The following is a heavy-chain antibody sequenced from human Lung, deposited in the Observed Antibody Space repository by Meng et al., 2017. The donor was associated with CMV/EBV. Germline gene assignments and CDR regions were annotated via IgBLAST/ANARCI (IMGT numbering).Heavy chain of an antibody. V-gene: IGHV3-23*01. J-gene: IGHJ5*02. Sequence: GGSLRLXXAASGFTFSSYAMSWVRQAPGKGLEWVSAIRGSGGSTYYADSVKGRFTISRDNSKNTLYLQMNSLRAEDTAVYYCAKLGEGATGGGWFDPWGQGTXVTVSS. CDR3: AKLGEGATGGGWFDP. D-gene: IGHD1-26*01. CDR2: IRGSGGST. CDR1: GFTFSSYA.